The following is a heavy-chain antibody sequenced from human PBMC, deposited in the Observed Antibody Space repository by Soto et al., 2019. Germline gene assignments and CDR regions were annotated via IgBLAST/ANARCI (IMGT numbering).Heavy chain of an antibody. CDR3: AKDPTHYYDSSGSGAFDI. CDR2: ISGSGGST. Sequence: GGSLRLSCAASGFTFSSYAMSWVRQAPGKGLEWVSAISGSGGSTYYADSVKGRFTISRDNSKNTLYLQMNSLRAEDTAVYYCAKDPTHYYDSSGSGAFDIWGQGTMVTVSS. J-gene: IGHJ3*02. D-gene: IGHD3-22*01. V-gene: IGHV3-23*01. CDR1: GFTFSSYA.